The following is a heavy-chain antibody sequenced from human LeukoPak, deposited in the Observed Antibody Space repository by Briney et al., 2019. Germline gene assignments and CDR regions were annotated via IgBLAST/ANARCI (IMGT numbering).Heavy chain of an antibody. Sequence: GASVRVSCKASGYPFTSYGVTWVRQAPGQGLEWLGWISPYNGHTNYPQSLQGRVTMTTDTSTSTAYMEVRRLNSDDTALYYCARTTLLLWFAVSEHHNVMDVWGQGTTVIVSS. CDR2: ISPYNGHT. J-gene: IGHJ6*02. CDR1: GYPFTSYG. V-gene: IGHV1-18*01. CDR3: ARTTLLLWFAVSEHHNVMDV. D-gene: IGHD3-10*01.